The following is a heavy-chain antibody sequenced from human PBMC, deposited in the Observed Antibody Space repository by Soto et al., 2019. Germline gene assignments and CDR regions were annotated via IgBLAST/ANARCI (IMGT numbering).Heavy chain of an antibody. Sequence: QPGGSLRLSCAASGFTFSSYWMHWVRQAPGKGLVWVSRINSDGSSTSYADSVKGRFTISRDNAKNTLYLQMNSLRAEDTALYFCARAPGPRSPSEVVVVVAGFDYWGQGTLVTVSS. CDR3: ARAPGPRSPSEVVVVVAGFDY. CDR2: INSDGSST. D-gene: IGHD2-15*01. CDR1: GFTFSSYW. J-gene: IGHJ4*02. V-gene: IGHV3-74*01.